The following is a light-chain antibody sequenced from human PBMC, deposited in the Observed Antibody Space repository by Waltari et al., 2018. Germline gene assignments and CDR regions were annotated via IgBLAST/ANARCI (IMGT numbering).Light chain of an antibody. CDR3: QQYNSYSLLT. CDR2: EAS. CDR1: QSISKW. J-gene: IGKJ4*01. V-gene: IGKV1-5*03. Sequence: DIRMTQSPSTLSASAGDRVIISCRASQSISKWLAWYQQKPGKAPKLRSYEASPLQSGVPSRFSGTGSVTDFPLTISSLHPDDCATYYCQQYNSYSLLTFGGGTKVEIK.